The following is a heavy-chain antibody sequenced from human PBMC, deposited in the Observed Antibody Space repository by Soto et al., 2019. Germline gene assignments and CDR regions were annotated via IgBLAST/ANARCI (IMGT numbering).Heavy chain of an antibody. CDR3: ARDLERSAIGP. V-gene: IGHV4-59*12. Sequence: SETLSLTCIVSGGAISNDIWSWIRKPPGKGLEWIGYIAYSGDTYYNPSLRRRVTISADRSENKFSLTLKSVTAADTAVYFCARDLERSAIGPWGQGTSVSVSS. CDR2: IAYSGDT. CDR1: GGAISNDI. J-gene: IGHJ5*02.